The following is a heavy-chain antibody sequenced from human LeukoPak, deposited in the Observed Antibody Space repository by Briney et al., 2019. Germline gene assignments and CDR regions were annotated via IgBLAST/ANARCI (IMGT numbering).Heavy chain of an antibody. Sequence: SETLSLTCSVSGGSITHYYWSWIRQPPGKGLEWIGYIYYSGSTNYNPSLKSRVTISVDTSKNQFSLKLSSVTAADTAVYYCARSQWGYCSSTSCHPFYYYYYGMDVWGQGTTVTVSS. CDR1: GGSITHYY. CDR3: ARSQWGYCSSTSCHPFYYYYYGMDV. J-gene: IGHJ6*02. D-gene: IGHD2-2*01. CDR2: IYYSGST. V-gene: IGHV4-59*01.